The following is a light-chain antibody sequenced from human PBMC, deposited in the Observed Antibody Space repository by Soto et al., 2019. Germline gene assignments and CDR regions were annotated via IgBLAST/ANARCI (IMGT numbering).Light chain of an antibody. CDR3: LLSFSGADVV. V-gene: IGLV7-46*01. CDR2: DTS. Sequence: QAVVTQEPSLTVSPGGTVTLTCGSSTGAVTSGHYPYWFQQKPGQAPRTLIYDTSNKHSWTPARFSGSLLGGKAALTLSGAQPEDEAEYYCLLSFSGADVVFGGGTQVTVL. CDR1: TGAVTSGHY. J-gene: IGLJ2*01.